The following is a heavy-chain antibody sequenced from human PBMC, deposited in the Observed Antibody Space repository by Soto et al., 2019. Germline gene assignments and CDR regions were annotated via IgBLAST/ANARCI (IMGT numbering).Heavy chain of an antibody. J-gene: IGHJ4*02. V-gene: IGHV4-31*03. CDR3: ASDITGTTRFDY. CDR1: GGSISSGGYY. Sequence: QVQLQESGPGLVKPSQTLSLTCTVSGGSISSGGYYWSWIRQHPGKGLEWIGYIYYSASTYYNPSLKSRVSISVDTSKNQFSLKLSSVTAADTAVYYCASDITGTTRFDYWGQGTLVTVSS. CDR2: IYYSAST. D-gene: IGHD1-7*01.